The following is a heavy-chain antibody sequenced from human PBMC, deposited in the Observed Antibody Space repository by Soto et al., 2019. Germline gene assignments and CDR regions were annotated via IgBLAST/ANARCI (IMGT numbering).Heavy chain of an antibody. CDR3: ARLDSSSSGAFDI. V-gene: IGHV5-51*01. CDR1: EYRVTSYW. J-gene: IGHJ3*02. Sequence: ESLKISCKGSEYRVTSYWIGWARQMPGKGLGWRGVIYPGDSDTGYSPSFQVQVAISADKSISTAYLQWSSLKASATAMYYGARLDSSSSGAFDIWGPGPMSTVS. CDR2: IYPGDSDT. D-gene: IGHD6-6*01.